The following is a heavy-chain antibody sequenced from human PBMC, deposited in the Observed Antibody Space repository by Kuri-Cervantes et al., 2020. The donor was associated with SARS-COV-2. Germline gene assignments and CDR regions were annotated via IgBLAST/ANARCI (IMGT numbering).Heavy chain of an antibody. D-gene: IGHD6-13*01. CDR2: INPSGGST. CDR1: GYTFTSYY. CDR3: ARTSWASGIGPLPYYYYYMDV. Sequence: ASVKVSCKASGYTFTSYYMHWVRQAPGQGLEWMGIINPSGGSTSYAQKFQGRVTITADESTSTAYMELSSLRSEDTAVYYCARTSWASGIGPLPYYYYYMDVWGKGTTVTVSS. V-gene: IGHV1-46*01. J-gene: IGHJ6*03.